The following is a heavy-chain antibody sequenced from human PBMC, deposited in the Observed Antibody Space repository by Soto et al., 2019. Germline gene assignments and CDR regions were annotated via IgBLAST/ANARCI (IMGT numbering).Heavy chain of an antibody. CDR1: GGAISSGGYY. D-gene: IGHD6-6*01. CDR3: ARGLYSSSYQPFDP. V-gene: IGHV4-31*03. J-gene: IGHJ5*02. CDR2: IYYSGST. Sequence: PSETLSLTCTVSGGAISSGGYYLSCIRQHPGKGLEWIGYIYYSGSTYYNPSLKSRVTISVDTSKNQFSLKLSSVTAADAAVYYCARGLYSSSYQPFDPWGQGTLVTVSS.